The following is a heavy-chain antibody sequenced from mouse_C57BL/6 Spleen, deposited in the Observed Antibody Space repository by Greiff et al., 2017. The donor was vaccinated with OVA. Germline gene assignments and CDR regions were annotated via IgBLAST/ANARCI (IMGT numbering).Heavy chain of an antibody. CDR3: ARDGTEAMDY. CDR2: IYPGDGDT. CDR1: GYAFSSSW. Sequence: VKLMESGPELVKPGASVKISCKASGYAFSSSWMNWVKQRPGKGLEWIGRIYPGDGDTNYNGKFKGKATLTADKSSSTAYMQLSSLTSEDSAVYFCARDGTEAMDYWGQGTSGTVSS. V-gene: IGHV1-82*01. J-gene: IGHJ4*01. D-gene: IGHD3-3*01.